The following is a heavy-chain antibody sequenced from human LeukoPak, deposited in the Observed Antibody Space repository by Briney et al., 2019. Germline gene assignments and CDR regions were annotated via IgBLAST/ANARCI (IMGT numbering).Heavy chain of an antibody. D-gene: IGHD6-19*01. CDR3: AKTTVGYSSGRYPGWPADC. V-gene: IGHV3-23*01. CDR1: GFTFNTYS. CDR2: ICGSGGCT. Sequence: GGSLRLSCEASGFTFNTYSIYWVRQAPGKGLEWVSGICGSGGCTYYADSVKGRVTISRDNSKNTVYLQMNSLTADDTAVYYCAKTTVGYSSGRYPGWPADCWGQGTLVTVSS. J-gene: IGHJ4*02.